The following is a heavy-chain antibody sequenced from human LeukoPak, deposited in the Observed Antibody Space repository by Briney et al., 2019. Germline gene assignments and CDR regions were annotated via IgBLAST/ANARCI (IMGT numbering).Heavy chain of an antibody. CDR1: GFTFSSYA. CDR3: ARTGYNYGTPLND. J-gene: IGHJ4*02. CDR2: ITYIDGST. V-gene: IGHV3-23*01. D-gene: IGHD5-18*01. Sequence: GGSLRLSCAAAGFTFSSYAMSLVRQAPGKGLEWVSGITYIDGSTYYADSVKGRFTISRDNSKNTLYLQMNSLRAEDTAVYYCARTGYNYGTPLNDWGQGTLVTVSS.